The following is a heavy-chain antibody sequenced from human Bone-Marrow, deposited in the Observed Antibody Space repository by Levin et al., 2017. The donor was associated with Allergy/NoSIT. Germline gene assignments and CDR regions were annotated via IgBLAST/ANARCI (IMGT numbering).Heavy chain of an antibody. J-gene: IGHJ6*02. CDR3: AREHAVRDFGDYGSDAYNYYGMDV. CDR1: GFIFSNYS. V-gene: IGHV3-30*04. CDR2: ISFDGYNT. Sequence: PGGSLRLSCAASGFIFSNYSMHWARQAPGKGLEWVALISFDGYNTYYADSVKGRFTISRDNSKNTVFLQMDSLRTDDTAVYYCAREHAVRDFGDYGSDAYNYYGMDVWGQGTTVTVSS. D-gene: IGHD4-17*01.